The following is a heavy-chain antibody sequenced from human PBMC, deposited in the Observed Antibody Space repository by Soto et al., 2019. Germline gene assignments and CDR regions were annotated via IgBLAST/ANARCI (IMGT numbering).Heavy chain of an antibody. J-gene: IGHJ3*02. Sequence: QVQLVQSGAEVKKPGASVKVSCKASGYTFTSYAMHWVRQAPGQRLEWMGWINAGNGNTKYSQKFQGRVTITRDTSASTAYMELSSLRSEDTAVYSCASLGYYGSGSYDNDAFDIWGQGTMVTVSS. CDR3: ASLGYYGSGSYDNDAFDI. CDR2: INAGNGNT. V-gene: IGHV1-3*01. CDR1: GYTFTSYA. D-gene: IGHD3-10*01.